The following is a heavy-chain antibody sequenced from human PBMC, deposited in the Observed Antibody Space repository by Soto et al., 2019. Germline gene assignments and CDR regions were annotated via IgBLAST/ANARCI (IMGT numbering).Heavy chain of an antibody. CDR3: AREPGYGRGVSIYP. CDR1: GFRVSDNY. V-gene: IGHV3-66*01. D-gene: IGHD2-8*01. Sequence: EVQLVESGGGLVQPGGSLRLSCAASGFRVSDNYMSWVRQAPGKGMEWTSVIYSSGDTYYADSVKGRLTISRDNSRNTLYLQINDLRVEDTAIYYCAREPGYGRGVSIYPWGQGIPVTGSS. J-gene: IGHJ5*02. CDR2: IYSSGDT.